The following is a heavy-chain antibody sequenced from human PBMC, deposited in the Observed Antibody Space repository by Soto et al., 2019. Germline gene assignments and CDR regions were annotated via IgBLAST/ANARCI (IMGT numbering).Heavy chain of an antibody. CDR2: VYYRGNT. J-gene: IGHJ5*02. Sequence: PSESLALACAVSGGSISSYYWTWIRQPPGKGLEWIGNVYYRGNTNYNPSLRSRVTISMDTSNNEFSLSLISMTAADTAVYYCAAGGFLHWFGPWGQGTLVPVSS. CDR1: GGSISSYY. CDR3: AAGGFLHWFGP. V-gene: IGHV4-59*01. D-gene: IGHD3-16*01.